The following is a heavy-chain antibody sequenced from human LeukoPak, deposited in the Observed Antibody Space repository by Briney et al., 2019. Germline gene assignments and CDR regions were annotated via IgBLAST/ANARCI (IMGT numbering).Heavy chain of an antibody. D-gene: IGHD3-16*01. Sequence: LAGGSLRLSCAASGLAFSSYAMSWVRLSRGKGLEWITAITRSGDTTHYADSVKGRFTIFRDNANNTVYLQMTGLTVEDSGVYYCHGGYAYGLENVDYWGQGTLVTVSS. CDR2: ITRSGDTT. CDR3: HGGYAYGLENVDY. CDR1: GLAFSSYA. J-gene: IGHJ4*02. V-gene: IGHV3-23*01.